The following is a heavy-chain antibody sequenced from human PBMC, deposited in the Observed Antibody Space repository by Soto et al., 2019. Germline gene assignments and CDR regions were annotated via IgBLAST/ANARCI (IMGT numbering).Heavy chain of an antibody. V-gene: IGHV3-7*05. CDR1: GFTFSNYW. CDR2: IKQDGGDK. D-gene: IGHD1-26*01. CDR3: ARVTSLSREF. J-gene: IGHJ4*02. Sequence: EVQLVESGGGLVQPGGSLRLSCAASGFTFSNYWMSWVRQARGKGLEWVANIKQDGGDKYYVDSVKGRFTISRDNAKNSLYLQMNSLRAEDTAVFYCARVTSLSREFWGQGTLVTLSS.